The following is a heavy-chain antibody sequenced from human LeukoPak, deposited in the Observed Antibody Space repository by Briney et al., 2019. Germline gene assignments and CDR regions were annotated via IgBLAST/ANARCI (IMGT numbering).Heavy chain of an antibody. V-gene: IGHV3-30*02. CDR1: GVSFSGYA. CDR3: ASGYNYWFDY. J-gene: IGHJ4*02. Sequence: PGGSLRLSCAASGVSFSGYAMVWVRQAPGKGLEWVAFIQYDGSQKSYVDSVKGRFTISRDDSKNTLYLQMNSLRADDTALYYCASGYNYWFDYWGQGTLVTVSS. CDR2: IQYDGSQK. D-gene: IGHD5-24*01.